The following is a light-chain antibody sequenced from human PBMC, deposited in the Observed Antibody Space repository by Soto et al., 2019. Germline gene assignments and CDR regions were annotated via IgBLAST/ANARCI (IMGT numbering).Light chain of an antibody. Sequence: EIVMTQSPATLSVSPGERATLSCRASQSVSSNLAWYQQKPGQAPRLLIYGASTRATGIPDRFSGTGSGTEFTLIISRLEPEDFAVYYCQQYGSKPHTFCQGTKLEIK. CDR3: QQYGSKPHT. V-gene: IGKV3D-15*01. CDR1: QSVSSN. J-gene: IGKJ2*01. CDR2: GAS.